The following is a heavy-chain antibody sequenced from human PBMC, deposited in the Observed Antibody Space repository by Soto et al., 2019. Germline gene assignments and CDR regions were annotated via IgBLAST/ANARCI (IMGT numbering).Heavy chain of an antibody. CDR1: GFTFSDYA. J-gene: IGHJ4*02. V-gene: IGHV3-30-3*01. CDR3: ARDSSGWFKFDY. Sequence: GGSLRLSCVASGFTFSDYAMDWVRQAPGKGLEWVTVISRDGTNKYYADSVKGRFTISRDNSKNTLYLQMNSLTVEDTALYYCARDSSGWFKFDYWGQGTVVTVSS. D-gene: IGHD6-19*01. CDR2: ISRDGTNK.